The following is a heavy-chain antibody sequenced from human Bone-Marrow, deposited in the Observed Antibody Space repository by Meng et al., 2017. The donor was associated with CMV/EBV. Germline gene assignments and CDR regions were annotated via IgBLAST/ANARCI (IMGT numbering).Heavy chain of an antibody. V-gene: IGHV4-61*01. CDR2: MHYSGST. CDR3: AIGPKYYFDY. Sequence: SETLSLTCTVSGGSVNSHKYYWSWIRQPPGKGLEWIAYMHYSGSTNYNSSLKSRVAISVDTSKNQFSLKLSSVTAADTAVYYCAIGPKYYFDYWGQGTLVTVSS. CDR1: GGSVNSHKYY. J-gene: IGHJ4*02.